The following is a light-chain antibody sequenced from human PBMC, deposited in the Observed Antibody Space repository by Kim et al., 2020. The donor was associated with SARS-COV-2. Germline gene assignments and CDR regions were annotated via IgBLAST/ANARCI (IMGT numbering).Light chain of an antibody. CDR1: PYITKY. J-gene: IGKJ4*01. Sequence: ASVGDRVTIPCQASPYITKYLSLWPQKPGKAPNLLIYDASTLETGVPSRFSGGGLGTHFSFTITSLQPEDIATYYCQQYENLPLTFGGGTKVDIK. CDR2: DAS. V-gene: IGKV1-33*01. CDR3: QQYENLPLT.